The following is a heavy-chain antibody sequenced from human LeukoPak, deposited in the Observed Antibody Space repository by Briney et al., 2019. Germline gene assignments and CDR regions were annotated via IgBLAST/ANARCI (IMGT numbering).Heavy chain of an antibody. CDR2: ISGDGGGT. CDR3: ARGPDQGGDWLLDFDN. D-gene: IGHD3-9*01. Sequence: GGSLRLSCAASGFTFSNWAITWVRQAPGKGLEWVSSISGDGGGTYYADSVKGRFTVSRDNSKNTLYLEINSLRVEDTAVYYCARGPDQGGDWLLDFDNWGQGTLVTVSS. CDR1: GFTFSNWA. J-gene: IGHJ4*02. V-gene: IGHV3-23*01.